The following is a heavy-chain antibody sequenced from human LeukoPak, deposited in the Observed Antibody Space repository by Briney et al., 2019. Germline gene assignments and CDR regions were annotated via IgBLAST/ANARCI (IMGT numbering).Heavy chain of an antibody. CDR1: GFTFDDYA. V-gene: IGHV3-43D*03. D-gene: IGHD6-19*01. CDR3: AKGGTIAVAGSADYYYYMDV. CDR2: ISWDGGST. J-gene: IGHJ6*03. Sequence: GGSLRLSCAASGFTFDDYAMHWVRQAPGKGLEWVSLISWDGGSTYYADSVKGRFTISRDNSKNSLYLQMNSLRAEDTALYYCAKGGTIAVAGSADYYYYMDVWGKGTTVTVSS.